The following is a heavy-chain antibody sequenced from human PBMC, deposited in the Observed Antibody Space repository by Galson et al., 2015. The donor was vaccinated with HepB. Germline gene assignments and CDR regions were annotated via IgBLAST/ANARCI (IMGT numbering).Heavy chain of an antibody. CDR3: ARERFGMIRGLTKYYYYMDV. D-gene: IGHD3-10*01. Sequence: SETLSLTCAVYGGSFNDYYWTWIRQPPGRGLEWIGEINHTGSPNYNPSLKSRLPILVDTSKSQFSLKLSSVTAADTAVYFCARERFGMIRGLTKYYYYMDVWGKGTTVIVSS. J-gene: IGHJ6*03. CDR2: INHTGSP. V-gene: IGHV4-34*01. CDR1: GGSFNDYY.